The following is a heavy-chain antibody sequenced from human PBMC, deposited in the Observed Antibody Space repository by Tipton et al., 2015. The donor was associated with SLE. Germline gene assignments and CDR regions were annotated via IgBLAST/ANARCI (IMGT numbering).Heavy chain of an antibody. Sequence: TLSLTCTVFGGSISSYYWSWIRQPPGKGLEWIGYVYHTGETNYNPSLKSRVTISLDKSRNQFSLRLSSVTAADTAVYYCARHSDYLHYFDYWGQGTLVTVSS. CDR3: ARHSDYLHYFDY. CDR1: GGSISSYY. D-gene: IGHD4-11*01. V-gene: IGHV4-59*08. CDR2: VYHTGET. J-gene: IGHJ4*02.